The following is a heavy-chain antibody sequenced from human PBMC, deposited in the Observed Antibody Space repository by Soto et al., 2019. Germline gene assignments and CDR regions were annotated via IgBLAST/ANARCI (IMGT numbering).Heavy chain of an antibody. D-gene: IGHD2-15*01. CDR3: ARVVGRPPYYYYGMDV. Sequence: SVKVSGKAAGGTFSIYAISCVLQAPVQGLEWMGGIIPIFGTANYAQKFQGRVTITADESTSTAYMELSSLRSEDTAVYYCARVVGRPPYYYYGMDVWGQGTTVTVSS. V-gene: IGHV1-69*13. CDR1: GGTFSIYA. J-gene: IGHJ6*02. CDR2: IIPIFGTA.